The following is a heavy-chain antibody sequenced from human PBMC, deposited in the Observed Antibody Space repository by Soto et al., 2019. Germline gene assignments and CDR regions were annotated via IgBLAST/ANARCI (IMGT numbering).Heavy chain of an antibody. Sequence: WTRIRQHPGKGLEWIGYIYYTGTTYYNPSLKSRPTISVDTSENHFSLELTSVTAADTAIYFCASGHDAYKVRYWGQGTLVTVSS. D-gene: IGHD1-1*01. V-gene: IGHV4-31*02. J-gene: IGHJ4*02. CDR2: IYYTGTT. CDR3: ASGHDAYKVRY.